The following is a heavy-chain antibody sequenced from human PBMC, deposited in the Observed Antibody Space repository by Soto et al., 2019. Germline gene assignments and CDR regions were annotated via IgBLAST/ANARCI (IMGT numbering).Heavy chain of an antibody. CDR2: IYPGDSDT. CDR1: GYSFTSYW. V-gene: IGHV5-51*01. CDR3: ARQEGYDFWSCYSPVGYYFDY. J-gene: IGHJ4*02. D-gene: IGHD3-3*01. Sequence: GESLKISCKGSGYSFTSYWIGWVRQMPGKGLEWMGIIYPGDSDTRYSPSFQGQVTISADKSISTAYLQWSSLKASDTAMYYCARQEGYDFWSCYSPVGYYFDYWGQGTLVTVSS.